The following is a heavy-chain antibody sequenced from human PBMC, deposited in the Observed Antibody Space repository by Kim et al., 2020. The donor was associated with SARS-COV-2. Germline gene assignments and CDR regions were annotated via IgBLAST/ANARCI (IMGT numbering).Heavy chain of an antibody. CDR1: GGTFSSYA. D-gene: IGHD6-13*01. Sequence: SVKVSCKASGGTFSSYAISWVRQAPGQGLEWMGGIIPIFGTANYAQKFQGRVTITADESTSTAYMELSSLRSEDTAVYYCARCLAARIYDAFDIWGQGTMVTVSS. V-gene: IGHV1-69*13. CDR3: ARCLAARIYDAFDI. CDR2: IIPIFGTA. J-gene: IGHJ3*02.